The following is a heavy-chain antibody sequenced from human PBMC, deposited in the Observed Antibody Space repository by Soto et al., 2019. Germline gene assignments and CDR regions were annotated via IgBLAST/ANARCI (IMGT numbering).Heavy chain of an antibody. J-gene: IGHJ4*02. CDR2: ITPMIGTT. Sequence: QVHLVQSGAEVKRPGSSVRVSCRASGGTFYTYAFTWVRQAPGQGLEWMGGITPMIGTTKYAQKFHGRVTSSADESASTAYRELRNLRADDTSVYYCARDVSVMTGVFGFWGQGSLITVSS. D-gene: IGHD2-8*01. CDR3: ARDVSVMTGVFGF. V-gene: IGHV1-69*01. CDR1: GGTFYTYA.